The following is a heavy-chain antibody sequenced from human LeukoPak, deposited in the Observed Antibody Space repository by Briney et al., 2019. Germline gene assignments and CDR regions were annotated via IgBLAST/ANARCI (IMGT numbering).Heavy chain of an antibody. D-gene: IGHD1-1*01. Sequence: GGSLRLSCAASGFTVSDNYMSWVRQAPGKGLEWVSVIYSGGSTFYADSVKGRFTISRHNSKNTLYLQMNSLRSEDTAVYYCARDSGYNSDAGGYWGQGTLATVSS. CDR2: IYSGGST. CDR1: GFTVSDNY. J-gene: IGHJ4*02. CDR3: ARDSGYNSDAGGY. V-gene: IGHV3-53*04.